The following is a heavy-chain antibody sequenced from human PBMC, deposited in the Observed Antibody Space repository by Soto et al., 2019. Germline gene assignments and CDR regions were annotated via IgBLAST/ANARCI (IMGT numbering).Heavy chain of an antibody. CDR1: GFTVSSKY. J-gene: IGHJ6*04. CDR3: ARDDVLCDGGRCYGVPLDV. Sequence: GGSLRLCCAASGFTVSSKYMSWVRQAPGKGLEWVSLIQSGGPTYYADSVKGRFTISRDTSENTLHLQMDSLRAEDTAVYYCARDDVLCDGGRCYGVPLDVWGKGPTVTDPS. V-gene: IGHV3-66*01. CDR2: IQSGGPT. D-gene: IGHD2-15*01.